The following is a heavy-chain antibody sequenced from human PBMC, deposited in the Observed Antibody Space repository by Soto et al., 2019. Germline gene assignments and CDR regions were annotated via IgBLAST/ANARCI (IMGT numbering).Heavy chain of an antibody. V-gene: IGHV4-39*01. Sequence: SETLSLTCTVSCGSISSSSYYWGWIRQPPGKGLEWIGSIYYSGSTYYNPSLKSRVTISVDTSKNQFSLKLSSVTAADTAVYYCARRVAGAVAGNCDYWGQGTLVTVSS. CDR2: IYYSGST. D-gene: IGHD6-19*01. CDR1: CGSISSSSYY. J-gene: IGHJ4*02. CDR3: ARRVAGAVAGNCDY.